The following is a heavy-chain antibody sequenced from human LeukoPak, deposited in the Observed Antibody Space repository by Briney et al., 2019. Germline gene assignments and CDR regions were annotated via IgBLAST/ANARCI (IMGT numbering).Heavy chain of an antibody. CDR1: GGSFSGYY. V-gene: IGHV4-34*01. J-gene: IGHJ4*02. D-gene: IGHD5-12*01. CDR2: INHSGST. CDR3: ARTWGWLRSWGYYFDY. Sequence: SETLSLTCAVYGGSFSGYYWSWIRQPPGKGLEWIGEINHSGSTNYNPSLKSRVTISVDTSKNQFSLKLSSVTAADTAVYYCARTWGWLRSWGYYFDYWGQGTLVTVSS.